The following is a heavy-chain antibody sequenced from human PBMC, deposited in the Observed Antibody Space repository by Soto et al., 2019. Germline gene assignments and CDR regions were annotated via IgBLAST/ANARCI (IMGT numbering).Heavy chain of an antibody. CDR1: GGTFSSYA. CDR3: ARDPDITVHPIYYYYGMDV. Sequence: QVQLVQSGAEVKKPGSSVKVSCKASGGTFSSYAISWVRQAPGQGLEWMGGIIPIFGTANYAQKFQGRVTITADESTSTAYMELSSLRSEDTAVYYCARDPDITVHPIYYYYGMDVWGQGTTVTVSS. CDR2: IIPIFGTA. V-gene: IGHV1-69*01. D-gene: IGHD1-20*01. J-gene: IGHJ6*02.